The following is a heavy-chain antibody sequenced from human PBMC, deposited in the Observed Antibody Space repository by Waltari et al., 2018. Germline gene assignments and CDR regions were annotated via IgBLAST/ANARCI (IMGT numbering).Heavy chain of an antibody. J-gene: IGHJ5*02. Sequence: QVQLQQWGAGLLKPSETLSLTCAVYGGSFSGYYWSWIRQPPGNGLEWIGEINHRGSTNYYPSLKSRVTISVDTSKNQFSLKLSSVTAADTAVYYCAVGRYCGGDCSSNWFDPWGQGTLVTVSS. D-gene: IGHD2-21*02. V-gene: IGHV4-34*01. CDR1: GGSFSGYY. CDR3: AVGRYCGGDCSSNWFDP. CDR2: INHRGST.